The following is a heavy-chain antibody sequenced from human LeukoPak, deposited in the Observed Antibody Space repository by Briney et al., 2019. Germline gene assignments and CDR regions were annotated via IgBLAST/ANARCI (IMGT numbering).Heavy chain of an antibody. CDR3: AREGYVTRYNTHWFDP. J-gene: IGHJ5*02. D-gene: IGHD4-23*01. Sequence: SVKVSCKASGGTFSSYAISWVRQAPGQGLEWMGRIVPIFGTANYAQKFQGRVTITTDESTSTAYMELSSLRSEDTAVYYCAREGYVTRYNTHWFDPWGQGTLVTVSS. CDR1: GGTFSSYA. CDR2: IVPIFGTA. V-gene: IGHV1-69*05.